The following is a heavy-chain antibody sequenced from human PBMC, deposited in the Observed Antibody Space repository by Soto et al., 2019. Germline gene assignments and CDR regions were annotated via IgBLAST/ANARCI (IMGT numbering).Heavy chain of an antibody. CDR2: ISPYDDNT. CDR1: GYTFMKYS. D-gene: IGHD3-10*01. V-gene: IGHV1-18*01. CDR3: ARGAYSTNVRGKLSHYGLDK. J-gene: IGHJ6*02. Sequence: ASVKVACKASGYTFMKYSIARVRQAPGQGVEWMGWISPYDDNTIYAQRFQGRVSMTADRSTRTVYLDLRSLKSNDTAVYYCARGAYSTNVRGKLSHYGLDKWG.